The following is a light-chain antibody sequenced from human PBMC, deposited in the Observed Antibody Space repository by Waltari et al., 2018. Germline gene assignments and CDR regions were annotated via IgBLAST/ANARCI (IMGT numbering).Light chain of an antibody. CDR2: WAS. V-gene: IGKV4-1*01. CDR1: QSVLYSSNNKNY. CDR3: QQYYSTLT. J-gene: IGKJ4*01. Sequence: DIVMTQSPDSLAVSLGERATIKCKSSQSVLYSSNNKNYLAWYQQKPGQPPKLLIYWASTRESGVPDRFSGSGSGTYFTLTISSLQAEDVAVYYCQQYYSTLTFGGGTKVEIK.